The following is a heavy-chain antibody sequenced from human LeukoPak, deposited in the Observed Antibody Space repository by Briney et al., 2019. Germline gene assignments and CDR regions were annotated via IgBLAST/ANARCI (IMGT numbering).Heavy chain of an antibody. V-gene: IGHV1-69-2*01. Sequence: GASVKVSCKVSRYTFNEYYMHWVQQAPGKGLEWMGLVDPEDGETIYAEKFQGRVTITADTSTDTAYMELSSLRSEDTAVYFCASGAYSGSLGYWGEGTLVTVSS. CDR3: ASGAYSGSLGY. J-gene: IGHJ4*02. CDR2: VDPEDGET. D-gene: IGHD1-26*01. CDR1: RYTFNEYY.